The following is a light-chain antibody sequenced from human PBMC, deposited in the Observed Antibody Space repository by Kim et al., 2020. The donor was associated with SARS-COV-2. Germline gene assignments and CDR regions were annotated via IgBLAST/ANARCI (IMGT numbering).Light chain of an antibody. CDR1: QRVSSSH. V-gene: IGKV3-20*01. CDR2: GTS. CDR3: QQYGSSSFT. Sequence: EIVLTQSPGTLSFSPGVRATLSCRASQRVSSSHLAWYQQKSGQAPRLLIYGTSNRASDIPDRFSGSGSGTDFTLTISRLEPEDFAVYYCQQYGSSSFTFGQGTKLEI. J-gene: IGKJ2*01.